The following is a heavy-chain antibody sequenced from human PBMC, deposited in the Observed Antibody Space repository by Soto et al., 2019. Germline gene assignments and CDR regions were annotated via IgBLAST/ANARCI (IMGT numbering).Heavy chain of an antibody. Sequence: GGSLRLSCAASGFTFSSYAMSWVRQAPGKGLEWVSSISSSGGSTYYADSVKGRFTISRDISKNTLYLQMDSLRAEDTAVYYCARGGQNYDFWSGPPWHYYYYYYMDVWGKGTTVTVSS. D-gene: IGHD3-3*01. CDR3: ARGGQNYDFWSGPPWHYYYYYYMDV. CDR2: ISSSGGST. J-gene: IGHJ6*03. V-gene: IGHV3-23*01. CDR1: GFTFSSYA.